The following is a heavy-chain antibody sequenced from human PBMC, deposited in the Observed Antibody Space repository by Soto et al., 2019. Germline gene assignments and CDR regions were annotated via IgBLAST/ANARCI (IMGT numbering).Heavy chain of an antibody. V-gene: IGHV1-3*01. CDR3: TRDGEVGSPFGMDV. CDR1: EYTFISHK. Sequence: QVQLVQSGAEVKKPGASVKLSCKAYEYTFISHKIHWVRQAPGQGLEWMGWIHPADDNTKHSKKLQGRVTISSDTSASTVYMELISLTFEDTAMYYYTRDGEVGSPFGMDVWGQGTTVTVSS. J-gene: IGHJ6*02. CDR2: IHPADDNT. D-gene: IGHD3-10*01.